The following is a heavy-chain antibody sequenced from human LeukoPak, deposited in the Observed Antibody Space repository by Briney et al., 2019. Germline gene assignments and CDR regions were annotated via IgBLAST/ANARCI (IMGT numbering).Heavy chain of an antibody. CDR1: GGSISRSSYY. D-gene: IGHD6-13*01. CDR2: IYYSGSS. J-gene: IGHJ5*02. Sequence: PSETLSLTCTVSGGSISRSSYYWGWIRQPPGQGLVWIGSIYYSGSSYYNPALKSRITISVDTSKNQFSLKLSSVTAADTAVYYCAREETAAAIGWFDPWGQGTLVTVSS. CDR3: AREETAAAIGWFDP. V-gene: IGHV4-39*07.